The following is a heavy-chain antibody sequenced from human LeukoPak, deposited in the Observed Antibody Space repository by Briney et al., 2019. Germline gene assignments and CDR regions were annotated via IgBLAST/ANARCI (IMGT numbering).Heavy chain of an antibody. D-gene: IGHD6-13*01. CDR2: IYHSGST. J-gene: IGHJ4*02. CDR3: ARVNQSSSWYLDY. V-gene: IGHV4-30-2*01. CDR1: GGSISSGGYS. Sequence: SQTLSLTCAVSGGSISSGGYSWSWIRQPPGKGLEWNGYIYHSGSTYYNPSLKSRVTISVDRSKNQFSLKLSSVTAADTAVYYCARVNQSSSWYLDYWGQGTLVTVSS.